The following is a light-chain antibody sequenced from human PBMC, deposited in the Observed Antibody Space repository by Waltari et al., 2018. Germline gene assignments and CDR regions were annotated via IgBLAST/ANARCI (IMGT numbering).Light chain of an antibody. CDR2: DAS. CDR3: QQYNTWPPLT. Sequence: IVMTQSPATLSLSPGESATLPCRASQNVYTNLAWYQHKSGQAPRHLISDASARATGVPSRFRGSGSGTEFTLTISSLQSDDVAIYFCQQYNTWPPLTFGGGTRVDIK. V-gene: IGKV3-15*01. J-gene: IGKJ4*01. CDR1: QNVYTN.